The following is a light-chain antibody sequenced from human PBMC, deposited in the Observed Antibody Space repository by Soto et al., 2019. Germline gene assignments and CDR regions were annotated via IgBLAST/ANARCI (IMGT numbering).Light chain of an antibody. V-gene: IGKV1-5*01. J-gene: IGKJ1*01. CDR3: QQYSSSSEWT. Sequence: DIQMTQSPSTLSASVGDRVSITCRASQSISSLLAWYQQKPGKAPKLLIYDASSLESGVPSRFSGSGSGTEFTLTISSLQPDDFATYYCQQYSSSSEWTFGQGTKVDI. CDR1: QSISSL. CDR2: DAS.